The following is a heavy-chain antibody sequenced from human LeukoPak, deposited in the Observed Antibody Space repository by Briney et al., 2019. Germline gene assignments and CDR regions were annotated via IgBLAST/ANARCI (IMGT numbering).Heavy chain of an antibody. Sequence: PSETLSFTCSVSGGSISSYYWSWIRQPAGQGLEWIGRIYTSGSTNYNPSLKSRVTMSVDTSKNQFSLKLSSVTAADTAVYYCARDRRYDFWSGHDLNWFDPWGQGTLVTVSS. CDR3: ARDRRYDFWSGHDLNWFDP. V-gene: IGHV4-4*07. CDR1: GGSISSYY. D-gene: IGHD3-3*01. CDR2: IYTSGST. J-gene: IGHJ5*02.